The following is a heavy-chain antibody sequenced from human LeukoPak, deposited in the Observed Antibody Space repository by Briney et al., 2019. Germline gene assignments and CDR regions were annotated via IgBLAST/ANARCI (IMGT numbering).Heavy chain of an antibody. J-gene: IGHJ4*02. CDR1: GFTVSSNY. CDR2: ISGSGGST. V-gene: IGHV3-53*01. CDR3: ARALSSSYSYFDY. Sequence: GGSLRLSCAASGFTVSSNYMSWVRQAPGKGLEWVSKISGSGGSTYYADSVKGRFTISRDNSKNTLYLQMNSLRAEDTAIYYCARALSSSYSYFDYWGQETLVTVSS. D-gene: IGHD6-13*01.